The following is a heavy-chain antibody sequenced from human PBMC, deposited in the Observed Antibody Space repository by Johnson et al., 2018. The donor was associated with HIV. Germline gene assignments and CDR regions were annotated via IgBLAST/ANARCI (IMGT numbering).Heavy chain of an antibody. J-gene: IGHJ3*02. Sequence: QVQLVESGGGVVQPGRSLRLSCAASGFTFSSYAMHWVRQAPGKGLEWVAIISYDGSNKYYADSVKGRFTISRDNSENTMYLQMNSLRAEDTAVYYCARDARGGRCYKGAFDIWGQGTMVTVSS. CDR3: ARDARGGRCYKGAFDI. D-gene: IGHD1-26*01. CDR2: ISYDGSNK. V-gene: IGHV3-30*04. CDR1: GFTFSSYA.